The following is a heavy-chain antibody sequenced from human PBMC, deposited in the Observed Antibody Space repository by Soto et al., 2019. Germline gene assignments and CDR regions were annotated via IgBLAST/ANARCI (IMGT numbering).Heavy chain of an antibody. CDR1: GGSISSSTYY. CDR3: ARHSSSIAISGVVPSNWFDP. D-gene: IGHD3-3*01. CDR2: IYYTGST. J-gene: IGHJ5*02. Sequence: QLRLQESGPGLVQPSETLSLTCTVSGGSISSSTYYWGWIRQPPGKGLEWIGSIYYTGSTYYNPPLKSRVTISVDTSKNQVSLKLSSVTASDTAIYYCARHSSSIAISGVVPSNWFDPWGQGTLVTVSS. V-gene: IGHV4-39*01.